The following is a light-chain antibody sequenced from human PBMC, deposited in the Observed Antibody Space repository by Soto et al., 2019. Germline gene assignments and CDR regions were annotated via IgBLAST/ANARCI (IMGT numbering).Light chain of an antibody. CDR3: LQDYNYPWT. V-gene: IGKV1-6*01. CDR1: QSISNW. CDR2: AAS. Sequence: IQMTQSPSTLPASVGDRVTITCRASQSISNWLAWYQQKPGTAPKVLIYAASSLQSGVPSRFSGSGSGTDFTLTISSLQPEDFATYYCLQDYNYPWTFGQGTKVDIK. J-gene: IGKJ1*01.